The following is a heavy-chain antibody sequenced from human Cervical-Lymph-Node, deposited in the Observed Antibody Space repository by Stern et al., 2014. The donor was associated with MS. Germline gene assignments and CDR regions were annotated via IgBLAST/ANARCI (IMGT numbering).Heavy chain of an antibody. J-gene: IGHJ4*02. Sequence: VQLVESGPEVERPGESLKISCQASGYTFTSYWIGWVRQMPGKGLEWIAIIFPGGPDIRYSRSFQGQVTISADKSSSTAYLQWNKLKASDTAIYYCARQRYFDYWGQGTLVTVSS. CDR1: GYTFTSYW. V-gene: IGHV5-51*01. CDR3: ARQRYFDY. CDR2: IFPGGPDI.